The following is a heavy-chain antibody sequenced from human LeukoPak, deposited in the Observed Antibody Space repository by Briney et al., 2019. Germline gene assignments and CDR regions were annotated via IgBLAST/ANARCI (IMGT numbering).Heavy chain of an antibody. CDR1: GFTFSRHW. CDR2: ISGSGGST. Sequence: GGSLRLSCAVSGFTFSRHWMSWVRQAPGKGLEWVSAISGSGGSTYYADSVKGRFTISRDNSKNTLYLQMNSLRAEDTAVYYCAKAGNYGDYGHYWGQGTLVTVSS. V-gene: IGHV3-23*01. CDR3: AKAGNYGDYGHY. D-gene: IGHD4-17*01. J-gene: IGHJ4*02.